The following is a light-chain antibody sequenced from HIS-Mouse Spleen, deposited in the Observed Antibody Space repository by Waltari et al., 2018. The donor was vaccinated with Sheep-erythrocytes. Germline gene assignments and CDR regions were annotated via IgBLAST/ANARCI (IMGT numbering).Light chain of an antibody. V-gene: IGLV2-8*01. CDR2: EVS. Sequence: QSALTQPPSASGSPGQSVTISSTGTSSDVGGYTYVSWYQQHPDKAPKLMIYEVSKRPSGVPDRFSGSKSGNTASLTVSGLQAEDEADYYCSSYAGSNNWVFGGGTKLTVL. J-gene: IGLJ3*02. CDR1: SSDVGGYTY. CDR3: SSYAGSNNWV.